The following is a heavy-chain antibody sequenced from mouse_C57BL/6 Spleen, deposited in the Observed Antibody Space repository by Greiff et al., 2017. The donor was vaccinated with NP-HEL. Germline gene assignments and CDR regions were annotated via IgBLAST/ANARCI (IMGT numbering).Heavy chain of an antibody. CDR3: TRDSSGYNFAY. J-gene: IGHJ3*01. D-gene: IGHD3-2*02. V-gene: IGHV1-5*01. Sequence: DVQLQESGTVLARPGASVKMSCKTSGYTFTSYWMHWVKQRPGQGLEWIGAIYPGNSDTSYNQKFKGKAKLTAVTSASTAYMELSSLTNEDSAVYYCTRDSSGYNFAYWGQGTLVTVSA. CDR2: IYPGNSDT. CDR1: GYTFTSYW.